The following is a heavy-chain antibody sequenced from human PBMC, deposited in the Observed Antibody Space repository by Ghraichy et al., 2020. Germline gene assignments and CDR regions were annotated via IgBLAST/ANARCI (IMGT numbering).Heavy chain of an antibody. CDR3: AKVSGSLYYDSIQYAFDI. J-gene: IGHJ3*02. D-gene: IGHD3-22*01. V-gene: IGHV3-23*01. CDR1: GFTFSSYA. Sequence: GGSLRLSCAASGFTFSSYAMSWVRQAPGKGLEWVSAISGSGGSTYYADSVKGRFTISRDNSKNTLYLQMNSLRAEDTAVYYCAKVSGSLYYDSIQYAFDIWGQGKMVTVSS. CDR2: ISGSGGST.